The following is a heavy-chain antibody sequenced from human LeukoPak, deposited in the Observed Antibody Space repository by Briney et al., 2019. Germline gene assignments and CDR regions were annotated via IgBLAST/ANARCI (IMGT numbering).Heavy chain of an antibody. J-gene: IGHJ5*02. CDR1: GFTFSSYA. D-gene: IGHD2-15*01. CDR3: ARAGAVVDNWFDP. CDR2: ISFHGTDS. Sequence: GGSLRLSCAASGFTFSSYAIHWVRQAPGKGLEWVAVISFHGTDSFYADSVKGRFTISRDNSKNTLYLQMSSLRADDTAVYYCARAGAVVDNWFDPWGQGTLVTVSS. V-gene: IGHV3-30*04.